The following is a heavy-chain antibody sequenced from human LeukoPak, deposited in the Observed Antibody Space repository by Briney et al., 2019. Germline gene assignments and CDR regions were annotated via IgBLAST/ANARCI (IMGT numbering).Heavy chain of an antibody. D-gene: IGHD3-22*01. Sequence: GASVKVSCKASGYTFTGYYMHWVRQAPGQGLEWMGWINPNSGGTNYAQKFQGRVTMTRDTSISTAYMELRSLRSDDTAVYYCARYDSSGYYQLGRFDYWGQGTLVTVSS. CDR1: GYTFTGYY. CDR3: ARYDSSGYYQLGRFDY. V-gene: IGHV1-2*02. CDR2: INPNSGGT. J-gene: IGHJ4*02.